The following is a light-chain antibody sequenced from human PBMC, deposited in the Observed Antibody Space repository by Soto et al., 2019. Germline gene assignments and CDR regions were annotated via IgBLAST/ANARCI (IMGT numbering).Light chain of an antibody. V-gene: IGKV3-11*01. J-gene: IGKJ5*01. CDR1: QSISNY. CDR3: QQRSNWPPIT. Sequence: EIVMTQSPATLSLSPGERATLSCRASQSISNYLTWYQQKPRQAPRLLIYDASNRATDIPARFSGSGSGTDFTLTISSLEPEDFAVYYCQQRSNWPPITFGQGTRLEIK. CDR2: DAS.